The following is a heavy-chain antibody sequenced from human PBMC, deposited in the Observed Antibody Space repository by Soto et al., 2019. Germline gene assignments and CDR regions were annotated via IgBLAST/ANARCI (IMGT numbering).Heavy chain of an antibody. D-gene: IGHD3-10*01. V-gene: IGHV4-4*01. CDR1: GGSISSSNW. Sequence: QVQLQESGPGLVKPSGTLSLTCVVSGGSISSSNWWNWVRQPPGKRLEWIGEIHHSGSTNYNPSLKSRITMSVDKSKNQFSLNLSSVTAADTAVYCCARDTYGSSDYWGQGTLVTVSS. CDR2: IHHSGST. CDR3: ARDTYGSSDY. J-gene: IGHJ4*02.